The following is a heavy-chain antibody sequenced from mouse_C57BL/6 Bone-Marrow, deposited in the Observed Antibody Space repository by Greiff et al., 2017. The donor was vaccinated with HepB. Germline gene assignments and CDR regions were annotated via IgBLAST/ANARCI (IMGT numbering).Heavy chain of an antibody. CDR2: IHPNSGST. D-gene: IGHD2-4*01. V-gene: IGHV1-64*01. J-gene: IGHJ2*01. CDR1: GYTFTSDW. Sequence: VQLQQPGAELVKPGASVKLSCKASGYTFTSDWMHWVKQRPGQGLEWIGMIHPNSGSTNYNEKFKSKATLTVDKSSSTAYMQLSSLTSEDSAIYYCTRRGIYDYALYYWGQGTTLTVSS. CDR3: TRRGIYDYALYY.